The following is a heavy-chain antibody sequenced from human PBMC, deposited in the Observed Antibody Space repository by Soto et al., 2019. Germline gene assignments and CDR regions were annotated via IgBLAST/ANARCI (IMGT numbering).Heavy chain of an antibody. V-gene: IGHV4-59*01. Sequence: SETLSLTFTVSGGSISSYYWSWVRQPPGKGLEWIGYIHYSGSTNYNPSLKSRVTILVDTSKNQFSLRLSSVTAADTAVYYCARGGWSMDVWGQGTTVTVSS. CDR3: ARGGWSMDV. CDR2: IHYSGST. CDR1: GGSISSYY. J-gene: IGHJ6*02. D-gene: IGHD2-15*01.